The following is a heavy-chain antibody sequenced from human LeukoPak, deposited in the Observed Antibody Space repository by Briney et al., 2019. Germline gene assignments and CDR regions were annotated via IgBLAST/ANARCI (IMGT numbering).Heavy chain of an antibody. Sequence: GASVKVSCKASGYTFTSYGISWVRQAPGQGLEWMGWISAYNGNTNYAQKLQGRVTMTTDTSTSTAYMELRSLRSDDTAVYYCARARVTMVRGVIPWCFDYWGQGTLVTVSS. CDR2: ISAYNGNT. D-gene: IGHD3-10*01. V-gene: IGHV1-18*01. CDR1: GYTFTSYG. J-gene: IGHJ4*02. CDR3: ARARVTMVRGVIPWCFDY.